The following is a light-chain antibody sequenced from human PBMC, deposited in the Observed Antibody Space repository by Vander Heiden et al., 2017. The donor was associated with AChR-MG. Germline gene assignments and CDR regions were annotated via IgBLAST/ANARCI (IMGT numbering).Light chain of an antibody. CDR3: ASYTTSNSLGV. Sequence: QSALTQPASVSGSPGQSITISCTGSSSDIGGYNYVSWYQQHPGKAPKIMIYDVSERPSGVSNRFSGSKSGNTASQTISGLQAEDEADYYCASYTTSNSLGVFGGGTKLTVL. CDR2: DVS. V-gene: IGLV2-14*01. J-gene: IGLJ3*02. CDR1: SSDIGGYNY.